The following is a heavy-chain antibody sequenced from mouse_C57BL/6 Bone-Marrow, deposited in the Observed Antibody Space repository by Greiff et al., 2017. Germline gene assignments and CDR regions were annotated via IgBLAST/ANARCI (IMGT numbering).Heavy chain of an antibody. D-gene: IGHD3-2*02. CDR2: IYPGDGDT. CDR1: GYAFSSSW. Sequence: VQLQQSGPELVKPGASVKISCKASGYAFSSSWMNWVKQRPGKGLEWIGRIYPGDGDTNYNGKFKGKATLTADKSSITASMQLSSLTSEDSAVYFCARMGTAHATYYFDYWGQGTTLTVSA. J-gene: IGHJ2*01. CDR3: ARMGTAHATYYFDY. V-gene: IGHV1-82*01.